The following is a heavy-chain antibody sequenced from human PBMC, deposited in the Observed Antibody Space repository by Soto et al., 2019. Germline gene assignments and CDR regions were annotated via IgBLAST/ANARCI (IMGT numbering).Heavy chain of an antibody. CDR1: GYTLTELS. D-gene: IGHD3-10*01. J-gene: IGHJ4*02. CDR3: ATGFDPPSTLKTRRRTLDY. CDR2: FDPEDGET. Sequence: ASVKVSCKVSGYTLTELSMHWVRQAPGKGLEWMGGFDPEDGETIYAQKFQGRVTMTEDTSTDTAYMELSSLRSEDTAVYYCATGFDPPSTLKTRRRTLDYWGQGTLVTVSS. V-gene: IGHV1-24*01.